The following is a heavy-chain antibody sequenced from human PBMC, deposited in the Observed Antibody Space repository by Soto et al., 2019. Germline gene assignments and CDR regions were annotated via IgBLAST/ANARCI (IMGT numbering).Heavy chain of an antibody. V-gene: IGHV1-69*02. CDR1: GGTFSSYT. CDR2: IIPILGIA. J-gene: IGHJ4*02. Sequence: QVQLVQSGAEVKKPGSSVKVSCKASGGTFSSYTISWVRQAPGQGLEWMGRIIPILGIANYAQKFQGRVTIPADKSTSTPYMGLSSLRSGDPAVYYCASLEERLGSPDRWGQGTLVPVSS. CDR3: ASLEERLGSPDR. D-gene: IGHD1-26*01.